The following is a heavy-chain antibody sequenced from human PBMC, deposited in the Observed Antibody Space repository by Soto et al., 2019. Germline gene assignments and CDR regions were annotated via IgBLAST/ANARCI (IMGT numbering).Heavy chain of an antibody. V-gene: IGHV3-53*01. CDR2: IYSGGDT. D-gene: IGHD6-19*01. J-gene: IGHJ4*02. Sequence: LRLSCAASGFTVSSNYMSWVRQAPGKGPEWVSVIYSGGDTYYADSVEGRFTISRDNSKNTLYLQMNSLTAEDTAVYYCARLPAGSYSSDWYYFDYWGQGTLVTVSS. CDR1: GFTVSSNY. CDR3: ARLPAGSYSSDWYYFDY.